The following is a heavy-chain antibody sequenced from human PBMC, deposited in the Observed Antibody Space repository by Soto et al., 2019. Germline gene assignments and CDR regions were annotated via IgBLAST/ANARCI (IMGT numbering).Heavy chain of an antibody. CDR1: GYTFTSYG. Sequence: RASVKVSCKASGYTFTSYGISWVRQAPGQGLEWMGWISVYNGNTNYAQKLQGRVTMTTDTSTSTAYMELRSLRSDDTAVYYCARSAVAGIPCGMDVWSQGNTVTVSS. V-gene: IGHV1-18*01. D-gene: IGHD6-19*01. J-gene: IGHJ6*02. CDR2: ISVYNGNT. CDR3: ARSAVAGIPCGMDV.